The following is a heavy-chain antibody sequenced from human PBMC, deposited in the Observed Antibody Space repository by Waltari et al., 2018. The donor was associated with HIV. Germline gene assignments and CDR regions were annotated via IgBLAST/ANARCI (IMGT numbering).Heavy chain of an antibody. CDR1: GYTFTSYD. CDR2: MNPNSGNT. J-gene: IGHJ6*02. V-gene: IGHV1-8*01. Sequence: QVQLVQSGAEVKKPGASVKVSCKASGYTFTSYDINWVRQATGQGLEWMGWMNPNSGNTGYAQKFQGRGTMTRNTSISTAYMGLSSLRSEDTAVYYCARAVIYDILTGIVDRYEPRDYYGMDVWGQGTTVTVSS. CDR3: ARAVIYDILTGIVDRYEPRDYYGMDV. D-gene: IGHD3-9*01.